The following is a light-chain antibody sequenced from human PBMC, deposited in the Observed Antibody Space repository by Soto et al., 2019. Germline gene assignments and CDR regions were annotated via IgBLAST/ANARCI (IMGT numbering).Light chain of an antibody. V-gene: IGLV2-14*01. CDR3: SSYTSSSTLMV. CDR1: SSDVGAYNY. J-gene: IGLJ3*02. CDR2: DVT. Sequence: QSALTQPASVSGSPGQSITISCTGTSSDVGAYNYVSWYQQHPGKAPKLLIYDVTNRPSGVSNRFSGSKSGNTASLTISGLQAEDEADYYYSSYTSSSTLMVFGGGTKVTVL.